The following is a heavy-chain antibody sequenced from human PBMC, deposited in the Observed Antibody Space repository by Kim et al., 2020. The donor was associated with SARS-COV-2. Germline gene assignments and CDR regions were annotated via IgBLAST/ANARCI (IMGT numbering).Heavy chain of an antibody. J-gene: IGHJ4*02. CDR3: ARVPVTTVIYFDS. V-gene: IGHV4-61*01. CDR2: IYYSGST. Sequence: SETLSLTCTVSGGSVSSGRYYWSWIRQPPGKGLEWIGFIYYSGSTNYNPSLTSRLTMSVDTSKNQFSLKLSSVTAADTALYYCARVPVTTVIYFDSWGQGTLVTVSS. D-gene: IGHD4-17*01. CDR1: GGSVSSGRYY.